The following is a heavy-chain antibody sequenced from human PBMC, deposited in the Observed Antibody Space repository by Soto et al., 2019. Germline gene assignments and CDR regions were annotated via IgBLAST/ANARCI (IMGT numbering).Heavy chain of an antibody. D-gene: IGHD6-19*01. CDR1: GYTFTSYA. V-gene: IGHV1-3*01. Sequence: ASVKVSCKASGYTFTSYAMHWVRQAPGQRLEWMGWINAGNGNTKYSQKFQGRVTITRDTSASTAYMELSSLTSEDTAVYYCARGGYRSGYYGMDVWGQGTTVTVSS. CDR2: INAGNGNT. CDR3: ARGGYRSGYYGMDV. J-gene: IGHJ6*02.